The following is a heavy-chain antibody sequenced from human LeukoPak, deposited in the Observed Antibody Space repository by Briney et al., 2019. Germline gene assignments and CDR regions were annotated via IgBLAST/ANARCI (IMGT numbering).Heavy chain of an antibody. CDR3: ARLGRSRIAARPYYYYYMDV. Sequence: NPSETLSLTRTVSGGSISSSSSYWGWIRQPPGKGLEWVGSIYYSGSTYYNPSLKSRVTISVDTSKHQFSLKLSAVTAADTAVYYCARLGRSRIAARPYYYYYMDVWGKGTTVTVSS. V-gene: IGHV4-39*01. J-gene: IGHJ6*03. CDR2: IYYSGST. D-gene: IGHD6-13*01. CDR1: GGSISSSSSY.